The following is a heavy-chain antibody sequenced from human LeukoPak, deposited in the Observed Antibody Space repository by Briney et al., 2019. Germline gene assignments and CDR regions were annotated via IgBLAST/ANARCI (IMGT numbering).Heavy chain of an antibody. J-gene: IGHJ4*02. D-gene: IGHD3-22*01. CDR1: GFTFSNYA. CDR2: ISYDGSNK. CDR3: ASLQLWLLVGYYYDSSGYYDFDY. V-gene: IGHV3-30-3*01. Sequence: GRSLRLSCAASGFTFSNYAMHWVRQAPGKGLEWVAVISYDGSNKYYADSVKGRFTISRDNSKNTLYLQMNSLRAEDTAVYYCASLQLWLLVGYYYDSSGYYDFDYWGQGTLVTVSS.